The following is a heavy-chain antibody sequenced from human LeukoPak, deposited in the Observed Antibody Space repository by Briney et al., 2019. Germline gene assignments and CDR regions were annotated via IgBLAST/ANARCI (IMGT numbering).Heavy chain of an antibody. CDR3: ARDTLTGTTVGVDY. V-gene: IGHV1-2*02. D-gene: IGHD1-20*01. Sequence: GASVKVSCKASGYKFTDYHMHWVRQAPGQGLEWMGWINPNSGGTNYAQKFQGRVTMTRDTSISTAYMELSRLRSDDAAVYYCARDTLTGTTVGVDYWGQGTLVTVSS. CDR2: INPNSGGT. J-gene: IGHJ4*02. CDR1: GYKFTDYH.